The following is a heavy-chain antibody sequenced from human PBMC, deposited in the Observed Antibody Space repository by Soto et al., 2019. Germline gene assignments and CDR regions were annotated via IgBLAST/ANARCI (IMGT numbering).Heavy chain of an antibody. Sequence: GASVKISCKASGYTFTGYYMHWVRQAPGQGLEWMGWINPNSGGTNYAQKFQGRVTMTRDTSISTAYMELSRLRSDDTAVYYCARDNWNYEAGAIHYYSYGMDAWGQGTTVTVSS. CDR3: ARDNWNYEAGAIHYYSYGMDA. CDR1: GYTFTGYY. J-gene: IGHJ6*02. D-gene: IGHD1-7*01. CDR2: INPNSGGT. V-gene: IGHV1-2*02.